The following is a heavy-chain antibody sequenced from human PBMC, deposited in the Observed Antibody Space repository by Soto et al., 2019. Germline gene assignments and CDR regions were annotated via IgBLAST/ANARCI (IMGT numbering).Heavy chain of an antibody. D-gene: IGHD6-13*01. CDR2: INPSGGST. V-gene: IGHV1-46*01. J-gene: IGHJ6*02. Sequence: ASVKVSCKASGYTFTSYYMHWVRQAPGQGLEWMGIINPSGGSTSYAQKFQGRVTMTRDTSTSTVYMELSSLRSEDTAVYYCARVSGSSSSWSSYYYYGMDVWGQGTTVTVSS. CDR3: ARVSGSSSSWSSYYYYGMDV. CDR1: GYTFTSYY.